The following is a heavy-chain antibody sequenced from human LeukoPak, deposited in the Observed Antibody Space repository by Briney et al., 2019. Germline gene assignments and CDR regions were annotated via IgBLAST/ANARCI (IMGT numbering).Heavy chain of an antibody. CDR1: GGSISSSSYY. CDR2: IYHSGST. D-gene: IGHD3-10*01. Sequence: SETLSLTCTVPGGSISSSSYYWGWIRQPPGKGPEWIGSIYHSGSTYYNPSLKSRVTISVDTSKNQFSLKLSSVTAADTAVYYCARYYGSGSYYVHFDYWGQGTLVTVSS. CDR3: ARYYGSGSYYVHFDY. J-gene: IGHJ4*02. V-gene: IGHV4-39*07.